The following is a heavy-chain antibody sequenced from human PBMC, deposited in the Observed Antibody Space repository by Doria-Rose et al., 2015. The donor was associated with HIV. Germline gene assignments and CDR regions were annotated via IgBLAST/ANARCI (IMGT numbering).Heavy chain of an antibody. V-gene: IGHV4-31*03. CDR2: TYYTGTS. CDR3: ARMGSYRELDY. Sequence: QVQLPESGPGLVKPSETLSLTCSVSGAPVSSRGYYWNWIRQVPGKGLESLGYTYYTGTSDYSPSLKSRLNMAVDTSKNQFSLKLSFLTVADTAVYYCARMGSYRELDYWGQGALVSVSA. D-gene: IGHD3-3*01. J-gene: IGHJ4*02. CDR1: GAPVSSRGYY.